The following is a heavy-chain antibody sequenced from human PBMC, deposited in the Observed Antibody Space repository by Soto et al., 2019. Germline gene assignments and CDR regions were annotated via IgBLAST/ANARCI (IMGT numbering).Heavy chain of an antibody. V-gene: IGHV1-18*01. CDR1: GYTFTSYG. Sequence: ASVKVSCKASGYTFTSYGISWVRQAPGQGLEWMGWISAYNGNTNYAQKLQGRVTMTTDTSTSTAYMELRSLRSDETAVYYCAKCHDYYGSGSYYNGPSYYYYCMDVWGQGTTVTVSS. CDR2: ISAYNGNT. J-gene: IGHJ6*02. D-gene: IGHD3-10*01. CDR3: AKCHDYYGSGSYYNGPSYYYYCMDV.